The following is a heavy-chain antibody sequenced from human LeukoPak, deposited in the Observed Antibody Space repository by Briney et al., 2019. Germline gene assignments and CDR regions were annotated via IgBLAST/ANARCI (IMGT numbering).Heavy chain of an antibody. V-gene: IGHV3-53*01. CDR3: ARYYDFWSAPDY. CDR1: GFTVSSNY. CDR2: IYSGGST. Sequence: PGGSLRLSCAASGFTVSSNYMSWVRQAPGKRLEWVSVIYSGGSTYYADSVKGRFTISRDNSKNTLYLQMNSLRAEDTAVYYCARYYDFWSAPDYWGQGTLVTVSS. D-gene: IGHD3-3*01. J-gene: IGHJ4*02.